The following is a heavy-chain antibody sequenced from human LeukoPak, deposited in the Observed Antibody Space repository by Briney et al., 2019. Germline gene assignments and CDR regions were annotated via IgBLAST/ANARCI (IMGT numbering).Heavy chain of an antibody. CDR3: ARDVRNYYGSWSYRAYYYMDV. D-gene: IGHD3-10*01. Sequence: SETLSLTCTVSGGSISSYYWSWIRQPAGKGLEWIGRIYTSGSTNYNPSLKSRVTMSVDTSKNQFSLKLSSVTAADTAVYYCARDVRNYYGSWSYRAYYYMDVWGKGTTVTISS. J-gene: IGHJ6*03. CDR1: GGSISSYY. V-gene: IGHV4-4*07. CDR2: IYTSGST.